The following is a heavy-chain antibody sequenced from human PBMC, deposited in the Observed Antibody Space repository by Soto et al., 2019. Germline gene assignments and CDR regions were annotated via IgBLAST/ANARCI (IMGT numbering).Heavy chain of an antibody. D-gene: IGHD6-25*01. V-gene: IGHV3-30*03. CDR1: GFTFSSYG. Sequence: QVQLVESGGGVVQPGRSLRLSCAASGFTFSSYGMHWVRQAPGKGLEGVAVISYDGSNKYYADSVKGRFTISRDNSKNTLYLQMNRLRAEDEAVYYCGSYFWSSGGYGMDVWGQGTTVTVSS. CDR3: GSYFWSSGGYGMDV. J-gene: IGHJ6*02. CDR2: ISYDGSNK.